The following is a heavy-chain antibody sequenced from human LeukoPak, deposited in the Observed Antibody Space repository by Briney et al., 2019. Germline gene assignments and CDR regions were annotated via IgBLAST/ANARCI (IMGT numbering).Heavy chain of an antibody. Sequence: PGGSLRLSCAASGFTVTSNYMSWVRQAPGKGLEWVSAIYSGGSTYYGDSVKGRFTISRDNSKNTLYLQMTNLRAADTAVYYCAKDLSRAVAADWFDPWDQGSLVTVSS. CDR3: AKDLSRAVAADWFDP. D-gene: IGHD6-19*01. J-gene: IGHJ5*02. CDR1: GFTVTSNY. V-gene: IGHV3-53*01. CDR2: IYSGGST.